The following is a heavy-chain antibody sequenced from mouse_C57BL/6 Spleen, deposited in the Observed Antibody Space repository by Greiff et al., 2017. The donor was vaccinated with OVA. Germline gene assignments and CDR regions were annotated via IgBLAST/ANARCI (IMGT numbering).Heavy chain of an antibody. CDR1: GFTITDDY. CDR2: IYPGNGDT. Sequence: VQLQQSGAELVRPGASVKLSCTASGFTITDDYMHWVKQRPEQGLEWIGWIYPGNGDTYYNAKFQGKATITADTSSNTAYLQLSSLTSEDTDVYYSTVPFAYWGQGTLVTVST. CDR3: TVPFAY. J-gene: IGHJ3*01. V-gene: IGHV14-4*01.